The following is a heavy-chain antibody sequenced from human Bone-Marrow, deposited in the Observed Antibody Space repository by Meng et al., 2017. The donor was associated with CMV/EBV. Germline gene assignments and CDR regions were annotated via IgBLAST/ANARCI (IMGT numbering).Heavy chain of an antibody. J-gene: IGHJ4*02. CDR1: GYTFTSYD. V-gene: IGHV1-8*01. Sequence: ASVKVSCKASGYTFTSYDINWVRQATGQGLEWMGWMNPNSGNTGYAQKFQGRVTMTRNTSISTAYMQLSSLRSDDTAVYYCARDLRRIVGATYSLDYCGQGTLVTFSS. CDR3: ARDLRRIVGATYSLDY. CDR2: MNPNSGNT. D-gene: IGHD1-26*01.